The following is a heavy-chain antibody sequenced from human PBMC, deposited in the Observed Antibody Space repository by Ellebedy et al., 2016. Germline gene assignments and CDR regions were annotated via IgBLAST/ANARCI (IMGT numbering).Heavy chain of an antibody. CDR3: ARAGADYYDSSGYWNY. V-gene: IGHV1-2*04. D-gene: IGHD3-22*01. CDR1: GYTFTGYY. CDR2: INPNSGGT. Sequence: ASVKVSCXASGYTFTGYYMHWVRQAPGQGLEWMGWINPNSGGTNYAQKFQGWVTMTRDTSISTAYMELSRLRSDDTAVYYCARAGADYYDSSGYWNYWGQGTLVTVSS. J-gene: IGHJ4*02.